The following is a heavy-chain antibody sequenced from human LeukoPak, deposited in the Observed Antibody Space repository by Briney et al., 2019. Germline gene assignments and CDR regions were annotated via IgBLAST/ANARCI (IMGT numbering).Heavy chain of an antibody. V-gene: IGHV3-74*01. J-gene: IGHJ6*02. CDR3: ARDPTLYFDWLPLYYYYGMDV. CDR1: GFTFSSYW. D-gene: IGHD3-9*01. Sequence: GGSLRLSCAASGFTFSSYWMHWVRQAPGKGLVWVSRINSDGSSTSYADSVKGRLTISRDNAKNTLYLQMNSLRAEDTAVYYCARDPTLYFDWLPLYYYYGMDVWGQGTTVTVSS. CDR2: INSDGSST.